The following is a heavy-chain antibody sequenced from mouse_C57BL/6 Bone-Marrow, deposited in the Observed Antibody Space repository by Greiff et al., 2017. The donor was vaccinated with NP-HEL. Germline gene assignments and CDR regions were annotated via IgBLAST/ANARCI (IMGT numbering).Heavy chain of an antibody. CDR2: IHPNSGST. CDR1: GYTFTSYW. J-gene: IGHJ1*03. V-gene: IGHV1-64*01. Sequence: QVQLKQPGAELVKPGASVQLSCKASGYTFTSYWMHWVKQRPGQGLEWIGMIHPNSGSTNYIEKFKSKATLTVDKSSSTAYLQLSSLTSEASAVYYCAGSPYYCGSSYWYVDVWGTGTTDTGST. CDR3: AGSPYYCGSSYWYVDV. D-gene: IGHD1-1*01.